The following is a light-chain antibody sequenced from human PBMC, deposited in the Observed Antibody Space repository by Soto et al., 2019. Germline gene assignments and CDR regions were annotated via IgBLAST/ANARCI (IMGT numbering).Light chain of an antibody. CDR3: CSRTTSSTYV. CDR1: SSDLGGSNY. CDR2: EVS. Sequence: QSALTQPASVSGSPGQSITISCTGTSSDLGGSNYVSWYQHHPGKAPKLLISEVSNRPSGVSNRFSVSKSGATASLTISGLQNEDEADYYCCSRTTSSTYVFGTGTKLTVL. V-gene: IGLV2-14*01. J-gene: IGLJ1*01.